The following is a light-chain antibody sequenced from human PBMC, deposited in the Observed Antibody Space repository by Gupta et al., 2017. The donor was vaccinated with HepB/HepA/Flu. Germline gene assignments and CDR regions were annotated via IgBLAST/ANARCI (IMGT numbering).Light chain of an antibody. V-gene: IGKV3-11*01. CDR1: QSVSSY. CDR2: DAS. CDR3: QQRSNEGIT. J-gene: IGKJ3*01. Sequence: EIVLTQSPATLSLSPGERATLSCRASQSVSSYLAWYQQKPGQAPRLLIYDASNRATGIPARFSGSGSGTDFTLTISSLDPEDFAVYYCQQRSNEGITFGPGTKVDIK.